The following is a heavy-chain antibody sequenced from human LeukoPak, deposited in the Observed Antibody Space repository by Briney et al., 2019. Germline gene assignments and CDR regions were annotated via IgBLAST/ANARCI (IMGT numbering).Heavy chain of an antibody. Sequence: SETLSLTCTVSVGSISSSSDYRGWIRQPPGKGLEWIGSVYYSGSTHYNSSLQSRVTISVDTSKSQFSLKLSSVTAADTAIYYCARHRSGWYSDFDFWGQGTLVTVSS. CDR2: VYYSGST. CDR1: VGSISSSSDY. V-gene: IGHV4-39*01. CDR3: ARHRSGWYSDFDF. D-gene: IGHD6-19*01. J-gene: IGHJ4*02.